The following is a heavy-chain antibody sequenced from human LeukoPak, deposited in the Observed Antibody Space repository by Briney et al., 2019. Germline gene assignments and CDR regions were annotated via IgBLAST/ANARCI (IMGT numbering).Heavy chain of an antibody. V-gene: IGHV3-33*01. CDR3: AREPYIVVVVAATDY. CDR1: GFTFSSYA. CDR2: IWYDGSNK. J-gene: IGHJ4*02. Sequence: PGGSLRLSCTAPGFTFSSYAIHWIRQAPGKGLEWVAVIWYDGSNKYYADSVKGRFTISRDNSKNTLYLQMNSLRAEDTAVYYCAREPYIVVVVAATDYWGQGTLVTVSS. D-gene: IGHD2-15*01.